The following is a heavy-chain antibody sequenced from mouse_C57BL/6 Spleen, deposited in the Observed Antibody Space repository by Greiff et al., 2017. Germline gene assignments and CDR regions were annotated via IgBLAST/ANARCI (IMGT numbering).Heavy chain of an antibody. CDR2: INPNNGGT. J-gene: IGHJ4*01. Sequence: VQLQQSGPELVKPGASVKISCKASGYTFTDYYMNWVKQSHGKSLEWIGDINPNNGGTSYNQKFKGKATLTVDKSSSTAYMELRSLTSEDSAVYYCARDLITTVVAGDAMDYWGQGTSVTVSS. V-gene: IGHV1-26*01. CDR3: ARDLITTVVAGDAMDY. CDR1: GYTFTDYY. D-gene: IGHD1-1*01.